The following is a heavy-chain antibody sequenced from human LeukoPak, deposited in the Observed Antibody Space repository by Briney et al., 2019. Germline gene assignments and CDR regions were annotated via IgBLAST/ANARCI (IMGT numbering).Heavy chain of an antibody. J-gene: IGHJ4*02. CDR3: ARAQWELLVWDY. D-gene: IGHD1-26*01. CDR2: IYYSGST. Sequence: SETLSLTCTASGGPISSYYWSWIRQPPGKGLEWIGYIYYSGSTNYNPSLKSRVTISVDTSKNQFSLKLSSVTAADTAVYYCARAQWELLVWDYWGQGTLVTVSS. V-gene: IGHV4-59*01. CDR1: GGPISSYY.